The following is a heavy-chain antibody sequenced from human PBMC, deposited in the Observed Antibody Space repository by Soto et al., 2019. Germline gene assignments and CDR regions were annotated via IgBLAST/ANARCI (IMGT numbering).Heavy chain of an antibody. J-gene: IGHJ4*02. CDR2: IYYSGST. D-gene: IGHD3-16*01. CDR1: GGSISSYY. CDR3: ARRYGGNFDY. Sequence: SETLSLTCTVSGGSISSYYWSWIRQPPGKGLEWIGYIYYSGSTNYNPSLKSRVTISVDTSKNQFSLKLSSVTAAVTAVYYCARRYGGNFDYWGQGILVTVSS. V-gene: IGHV4-59*01.